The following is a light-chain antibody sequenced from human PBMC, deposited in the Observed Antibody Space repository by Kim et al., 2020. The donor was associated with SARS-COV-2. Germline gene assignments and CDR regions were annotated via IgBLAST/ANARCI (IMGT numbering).Light chain of an antibody. J-gene: IGKJ1*01. Sequence: VVLTQSPATLSLSPGDRASLSCRASQSVSSYLAWYQQRAGQAARLLIYDASKRATGIPARFSGSGSGTDFTLTINGLEAEDFAVYYCQQRSIGWTVGEGTKVVIK. V-gene: IGKV3-11*01. CDR1: QSVSSY. CDR2: DAS. CDR3: QQRSIGWT.